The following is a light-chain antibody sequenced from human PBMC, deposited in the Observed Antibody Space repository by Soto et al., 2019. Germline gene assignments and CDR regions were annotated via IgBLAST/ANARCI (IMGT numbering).Light chain of an antibody. J-gene: IGKJ1*01. CDR2: DAS. CDR3: QQYNAWPRT. Sequence: EIVMTHSPATLSVSPCERATLSSRASLSVSRNLAWYQQKPGQAPRLLIFDASTRATGISARFSGSGSGTEFTLTITSLQSEDFAVYYCQQYNAWPRTFGQGTKVDIK. CDR1: LSVSRN. V-gene: IGKV3-15*01.